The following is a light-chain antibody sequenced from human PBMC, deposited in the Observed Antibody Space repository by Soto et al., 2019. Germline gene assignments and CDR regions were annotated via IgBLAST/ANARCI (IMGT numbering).Light chain of an antibody. Sequence: IVMTQSPDSLAVSLGERATINCKSSQSVLHSSNNKNYLTWYQQKQGQPPKLLIYWASTRESGVPDRFSGSGSGTDFTLTISSLQAEDVAVYYCQQFQTPARTFGQGTKVEIK. V-gene: IGKV4-1*01. CDR1: QSVLHSSNNKNY. J-gene: IGKJ1*01. CDR2: WAS. CDR3: QQFQTPART.